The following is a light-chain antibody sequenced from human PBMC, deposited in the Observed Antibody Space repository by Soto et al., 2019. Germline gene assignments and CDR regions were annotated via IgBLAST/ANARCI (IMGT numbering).Light chain of an antibody. CDR3: QHYDNYLWT. Sequence: DIQMTQSPSTLSASVGDRVTITCRASQSLTSWLTWYQQKPGKAPKLLIYNTSILESGVPSRFSGSGSGTEFTLTISSLQPDDFATYYCQHYDNYLWTFGQGTKVEIK. V-gene: IGKV1-5*03. CDR2: NTS. CDR1: QSLTSW. J-gene: IGKJ1*01.